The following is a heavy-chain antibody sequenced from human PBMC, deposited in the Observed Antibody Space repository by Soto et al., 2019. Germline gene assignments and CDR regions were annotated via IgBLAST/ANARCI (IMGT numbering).Heavy chain of an antibody. CDR2: ISAYNGNT. CDR3: ARSSGSAYSFDP. CDR1: GYTFTSYG. D-gene: IGHD6-6*01. J-gene: IGHJ5*02. Sequence: QVQLVQSGAEVKKPGASVKVSCKASGYTFTSYGISWVRQAPGQGLEWMGWISAYNGNTNYAQKPQGRVTMTTDTATTPAYMELRLLRSADTAVSYSARSSGSAYSFDPWGQGTLVTVSS. V-gene: IGHV1-18*01.